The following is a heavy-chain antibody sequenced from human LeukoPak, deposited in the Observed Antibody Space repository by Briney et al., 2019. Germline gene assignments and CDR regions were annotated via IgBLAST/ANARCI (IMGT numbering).Heavy chain of an antibody. V-gene: IGHV1-2*02. D-gene: IGHD3-16*01. CDR1: GYTFTGYY. Sequence: GASVKVSCKASGYTFTGYYMHWVRQAPGQGLEWMGWINPNSGGTNYAQKFQGRVTMTRDTSISTAYMELSRLRSDDTAVYYCARLGEGRNYDLLYSYYYYMDVWGKGTTVTVSS. J-gene: IGHJ6*03. CDR2: INPNSGGT. CDR3: ARLGEGRNYDLLYSYYYYMDV.